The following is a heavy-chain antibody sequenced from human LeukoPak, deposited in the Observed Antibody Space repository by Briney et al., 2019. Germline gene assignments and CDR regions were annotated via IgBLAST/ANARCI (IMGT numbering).Heavy chain of an antibody. J-gene: IGHJ4*02. CDR2: IYYSGST. CDR1: GGSVSSGSHY. CDR3: ARDLLSAAAGDY. Sequence: TSETLSLTCTVSGGSVSSGSHYWSWIRQPPGKGLEWIGYIYYSGSTNYNPSLKSRVTISVDTSKNQFSLKLSSVTAADTAVYYCARDLLSAAAGDYWGQGTLVTVSS. D-gene: IGHD6-13*01. V-gene: IGHV4-61*01.